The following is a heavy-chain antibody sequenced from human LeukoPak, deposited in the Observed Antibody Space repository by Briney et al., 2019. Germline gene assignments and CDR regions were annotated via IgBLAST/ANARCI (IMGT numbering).Heavy chain of an antibody. CDR2: ISSSSSYI. D-gene: IGHD4-17*01. J-gene: IGHJ3*02. Sequence: GGSLRLSCAASGFTFSSYSMNWVRQAPGKGLEWVSSISSSSSYIYYADSVKGRFTISRDNAKNTLYLQMNSLRAEDTAVYYCAKGYGDYVGDAFDIWGQGTMVTVSS. V-gene: IGHV3-21*01. CDR1: GFTFSSYS. CDR3: AKGYGDYVGDAFDI.